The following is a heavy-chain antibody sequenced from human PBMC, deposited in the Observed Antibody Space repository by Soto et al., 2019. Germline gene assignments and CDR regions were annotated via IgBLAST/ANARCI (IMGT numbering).Heavy chain of an antibody. CDR2: TYYRSKWYN. CDR1: GCSVSSNIAA. V-gene: IGHV6-1*01. D-gene: IGHD3-3*01. J-gene: IGHJ6*01. CDR3: ARGWSGYWYSYYYGMDV. Sequence: PSQTLSLTCAISGCSVSSNIAAWNCIRQSPSRGLEWLGRTYYRSKWYNDYAVSVKSRITINPDTSKNQFSLQLNSVTPEDTAVYYCARGWSGYWYSYYYGMDVWGQGTTVTVSS.